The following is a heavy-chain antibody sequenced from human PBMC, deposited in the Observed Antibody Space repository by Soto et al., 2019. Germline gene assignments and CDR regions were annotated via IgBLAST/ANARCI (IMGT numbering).Heavy chain of an antibody. CDR3: AKGGYNYGFLFDC. CDR1: GFTFSSYA. J-gene: IGHJ4*02. D-gene: IGHD5-18*01. Sequence: PGGSLRLSCAASGFTFSSYAMSWVRQAPGKGLEWVSVIYSGGSTYYADSVKGRFTISRDNSKNTLYLQMNSLRAEDTAVYYCAKGGYNYGFLFDCWGQGTLVTVSS. V-gene: IGHV3-23*03. CDR2: IYSGGST.